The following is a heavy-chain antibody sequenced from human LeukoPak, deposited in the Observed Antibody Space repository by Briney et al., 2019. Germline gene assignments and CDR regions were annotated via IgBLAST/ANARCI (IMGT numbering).Heavy chain of an antibody. CDR2: IRSKAYGGTT. CDR3: TREKLLWFGESNYYYYGMDV. CDR1: GFTFGDYA. Sequence: GGSLRLSCTASGFTFGDYAMSWVRQAPGKGLEWVGFIRSKAYGGTTEYAASVKGRFTISRDDSKSIAYPQMNSLKTEDTAVYYCTREKLLWFGESNYYYYGMDVWGKGTTVTVSS. D-gene: IGHD3-10*01. V-gene: IGHV3-49*04. J-gene: IGHJ6*04.